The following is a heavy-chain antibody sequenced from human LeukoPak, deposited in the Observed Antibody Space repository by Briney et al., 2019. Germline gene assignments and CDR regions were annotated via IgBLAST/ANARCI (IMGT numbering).Heavy chain of an antibody. Sequence: SVKVSCKASGGTFSSYAISWVRQAPGQGLEWMGRIIPILGIANYAQKFQGRVTIAADKSTSTAYMELSSLRSEDTAVYCCARERITGTTSYGNRLPSYYFDYWGQGTLVTVSS. CDR2: IIPILGIA. D-gene: IGHD1-7*01. CDR3: ARERITGTTSYGNRLPSYYFDY. V-gene: IGHV1-69*04. J-gene: IGHJ4*02. CDR1: GGTFSSYA.